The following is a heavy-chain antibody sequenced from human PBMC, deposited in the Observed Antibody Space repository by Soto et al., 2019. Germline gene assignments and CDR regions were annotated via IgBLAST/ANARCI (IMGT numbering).Heavy chain of an antibody. V-gene: IGHV1-2*02. J-gene: IGHJ6*02. CDR1: GYTFSGYY. CDR2: INPNSGGT. D-gene: IGHD2-2*02. Sequence: ASVKVSCKASGYTFSGYYIHWLRQAPGQGLEWMGWINPNSGGTNYAQKFQGRVTVTRDTPTSTAYMELSRLTSDNTAVYYCARSLTEGYCTITGCYTRPLYGMDVWGQGTTVTVSS. CDR3: ARSLTEGYCTITGCYTRPLYGMDV.